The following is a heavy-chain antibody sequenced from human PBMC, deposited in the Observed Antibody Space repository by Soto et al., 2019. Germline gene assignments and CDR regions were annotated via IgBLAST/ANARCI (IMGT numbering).Heavy chain of an antibody. V-gene: IGHV3-7*03. CDR2: IPQDGVDG. Sequence: PGGSLRLSCEVSGFTFSMYSMSWVRQSPGKGLEWVAKIPQDGVDGHYADSVKGRFTISRDNGKNSLYLQLNNLRAEDTAVYYCARDHLILPAHDLFYGSDVWGRGATVTVSS. D-gene: IGHD2-21*02. J-gene: IGHJ6*02. CDR1: GFTFSMYS. CDR3: ARDHLILPAHDLFYGSDV.